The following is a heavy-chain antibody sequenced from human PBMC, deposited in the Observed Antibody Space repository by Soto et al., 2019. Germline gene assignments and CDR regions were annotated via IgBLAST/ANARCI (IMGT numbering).Heavy chain of an antibody. V-gene: IGHV3-30*18. D-gene: IGHD2-2*01. J-gene: IGHJ4*02. CDR2: ISYDGSNK. CDR1: GVTFSSYG. Sequence: QVQLVESGGGVVQPGRSLRLSCAASGVTFSSYGMHWVRQAPGKGLEWVAVISYDGSNKYYTDSVKGRFTISRDNSKNTLYLQMNSLRAEDTAVYYCAKDAPRGSSDYWGQGTLVSVSS. CDR3: AKDAPRGSSDY.